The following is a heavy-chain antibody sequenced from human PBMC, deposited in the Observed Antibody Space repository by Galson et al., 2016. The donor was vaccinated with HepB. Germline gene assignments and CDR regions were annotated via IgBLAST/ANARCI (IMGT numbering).Heavy chain of an antibody. J-gene: IGHJ3*02. Sequence: SLRLSCAASTFTFRSYAMNWVRRAPGKGLEWVSGISGSGGNTYHADSVKGRFTISRDNSKNTLYLQMNSLRAEDTALYYCAKGGQWFDPMRSAFDTWGQGTMVTVSS. V-gene: IGHV3-23*01. CDR1: TFTFRSYA. CDR3: AKGGQWFDPMRSAFDT. CDR2: ISGSGGNT. D-gene: IGHD3-10*01.